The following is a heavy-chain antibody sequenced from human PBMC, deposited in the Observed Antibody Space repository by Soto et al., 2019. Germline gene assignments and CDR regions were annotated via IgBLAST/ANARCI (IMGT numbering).Heavy chain of an antibody. Sequence: QVQLVQSGAEVKKPGSSVKVSCKASGGSFNSYTFTWVGKAPGQGLEWMGRIIPILHIGNYPQKFQGRVTITADTSTSTVYMELSSLRSEDTAVYYCAGDYGSGRDDAFDIWGLGTMVTVSS. CDR2: IIPILHIG. V-gene: IGHV1-69*02. CDR1: GGSFNSYT. CDR3: AGDYGSGRDDAFDI. D-gene: IGHD3-10*01. J-gene: IGHJ3*02.